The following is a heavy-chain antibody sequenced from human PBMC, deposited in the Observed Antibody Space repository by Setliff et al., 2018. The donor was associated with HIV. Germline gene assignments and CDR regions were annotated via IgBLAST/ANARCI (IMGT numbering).Heavy chain of an antibody. CDR3: ARGRHAVVVTALEHDY. CDR1: GYSFTSYG. V-gene: IGHV1-69*13. D-gene: IGHD2-21*02. Sequence: GASVKVSCKASGYSFTSYGVSWVRQAPGQGLEWVGGIIPIFGTTNYAQNFQGRVTISADESTSTAYMELSSLRSEDTAVYYCARGRHAVVVTALEHDYWGQGTLVTVSS. CDR2: IIPIFGTT. J-gene: IGHJ4*02.